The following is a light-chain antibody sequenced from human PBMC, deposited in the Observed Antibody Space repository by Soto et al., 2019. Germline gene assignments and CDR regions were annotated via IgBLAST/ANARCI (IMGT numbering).Light chain of an antibody. CDR3: QQHQTYST. Sequence: DIQMTESPSSLSAAVEERVMITCRASQSISNHLNWYQQKPGKAPKLLIFAASSLQSGVPSRFSGSRSGPDFTLTISSLQPDDFATYYCQQHQTYSTFGQGTKVDIK. J-gene: IGKJ1*01. V-gene: IGKV1-39*01. CDR2: AAS. CDR1: QSISNH.